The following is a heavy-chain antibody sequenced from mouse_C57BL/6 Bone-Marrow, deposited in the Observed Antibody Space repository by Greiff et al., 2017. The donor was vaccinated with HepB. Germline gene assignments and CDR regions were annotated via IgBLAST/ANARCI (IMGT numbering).Heavy chain of an antibody. Sequence: EVKLVESGPELVKPGASVKIPCKASGYTFTDYNMDWVKQSHGKSLEWIGDINPNNGGTIYNQKFKGKATLTVDKSSSTAYMELRSLTSEDTAVYYCAREGYYGSLYYAMDYWGQGTSDTVSS. D-gene: IGHD1-1*01. CDR3: AREGYYGSLYYAMDY. J-gene: IGHJ4*01. CDR2: INPNNGGT. V-gene: IGHV1-18*01. CDR1: GYTFTDYN.